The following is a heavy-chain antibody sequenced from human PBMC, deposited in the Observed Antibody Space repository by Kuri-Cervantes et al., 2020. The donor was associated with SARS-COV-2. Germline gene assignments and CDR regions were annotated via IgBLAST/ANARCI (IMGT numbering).Heavy chain of an antibody. J-gene: IGHJ6*03. CDR1: GYTFTSYG. D-gene: IGHD3-9*01. CDR2: ISAYNGNT. Sequence: ASVKVSCKASGYTFTSYGISWVRQAPGQGLEWMGWISAYNGNTNYAQNLHGRVTMTTDTSTSTAYMELRSLRSDDTAVYYCARGPLPYDILTGYPMDYYYYMDVWGKGTTVTVSS. CDR3: ARGPLPYDILTGYPMDYYYYMDV. V-gene: IGHV1-18*01.